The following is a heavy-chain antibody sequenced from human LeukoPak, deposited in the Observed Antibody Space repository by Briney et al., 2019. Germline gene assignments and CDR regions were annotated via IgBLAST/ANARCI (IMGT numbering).Heavy chain of an antibody. J-gene: IGHJ4*02. CDR2: ISYDGSNK. D-gene: IGHD4-17*01. Sequence: GGSLRLSCAASGFTFSSYAMHWVRQAPGKGLEWVAVISYDGSNKYYADSVKGRFTISRDNSKNTLHLQMNSLRAEDTAVYYCARSYGDSYEGSYYWGQGTLVTVSS. CDR1: GFTFSSYA. CDR3: ARSYGDSYEGSYY. V-gene: IGHV3-30-3*01.